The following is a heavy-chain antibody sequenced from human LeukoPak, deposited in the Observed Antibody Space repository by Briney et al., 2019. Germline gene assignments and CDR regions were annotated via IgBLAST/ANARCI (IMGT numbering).Heavy chain of an antibody. CDR3: VKDLPLYCGGDCYTNAIDY. CDR2: IRYDGSNK. V-gene: IGHV3-30*02. J-gene: IGHJ4*02. CDR1: GFTFSSYG. Sequence: GGSLRLSCAASGFTFSSYGMHWVRQAPGKGLEWVAFIRYDGSNKYYADSVKGRFTISRDNSKNTLYLQMNSLRAEDTAVYYCVKDLPLYCGGDCYTNAIDYWGQGTLVTVSS. D-gene: IGHD2-21*01.